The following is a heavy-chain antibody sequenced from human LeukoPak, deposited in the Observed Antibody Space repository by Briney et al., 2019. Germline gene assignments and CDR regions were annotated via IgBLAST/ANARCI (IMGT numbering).Heavy chain of an antibody. V-gene: IGHV4-39*01. Sequence: SETLSLACSVSGGSISTNGYYWGWIRQSPGKGLEWIGSIYYTGSTYYNPSLKSRVTVSVDTSRNQFSLKLSPMTAADTAVYYCARLAAAGDFDCWGQGTLVTVSS. J-gene: IGHJ4*02. CDR1: GGSISTNGYY. CDR2: IYYTGST. D-gene: IGHD6-13*01. CDR3: ARLAAAGDFDC.